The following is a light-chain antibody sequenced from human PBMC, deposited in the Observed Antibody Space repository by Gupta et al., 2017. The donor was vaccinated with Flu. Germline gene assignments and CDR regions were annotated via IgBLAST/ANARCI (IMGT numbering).Light chain of an antibody. CDR1: SSDVGYYNY. CDR2: DVS. CDR3: CSYAGSYSWI. Sequence: QSALTQPRSVSGSPGQSVTISCTGTSSDVGYYNYVSWYQQDPGEAPKLLIYDVSERPSGVPDRFSGSKSGNTASLTISGLQPEDEADYYCCSYAGSYSWIFGGGTKLTVL. V-gene: IGLV2-11*01. J-gene: IGLJ2*01.